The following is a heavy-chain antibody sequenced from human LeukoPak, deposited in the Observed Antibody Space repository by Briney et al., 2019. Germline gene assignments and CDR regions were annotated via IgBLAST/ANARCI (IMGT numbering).Heavy chain of an antibody. D-gene: IGHD1-26*01. CDR1: GGSITSTNW. CDR2: ISLTGRT. V-gene: IGHV4-4*02. CDR3: TRESGPYCPFGY. Sequence: PSETLSLTCGVSGGSITSTNWWSWVRQPPGQGLEWIGEISLTGRTNYNPSLIGRVIMSLDESRNQLSLTLTSVTAADTAMYYCTRESGPYCPFGYWGQGTLVVAPS. J-gene: IGHJ4*02.